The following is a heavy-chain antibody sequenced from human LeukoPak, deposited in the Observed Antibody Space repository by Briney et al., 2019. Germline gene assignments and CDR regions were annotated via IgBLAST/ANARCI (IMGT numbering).Heavy chain of an antibody. D-gene: IGHD3-22*01. J-gene: IGHJ4*02. Sequence: GGSLRLSCAASGFTFSSYWMSWIRQAPGKGLEWVSYISSSGSTIYYADSVKGRFTISRDNAKNSLYLQMNSLRAEDTAVYYCARDSSYYYDSSGLGNWGQGTLVTVSS. CDR3: ARDSSYYYDSSGLGN. CDR1: GFTFSSYW. CDR2: ISSSGSTI. V-gene: IGHV3-11*01.